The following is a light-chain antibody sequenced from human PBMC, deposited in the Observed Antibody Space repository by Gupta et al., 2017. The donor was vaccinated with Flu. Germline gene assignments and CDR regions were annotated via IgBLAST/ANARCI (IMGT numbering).Light chain of an antibody. V-gene: IGKV1-5*03. CDR1: QSLSSW. J-gene: IGKJ4*01. CDR2: KAS. CDR3: QQYERDSLT. Sequence: DIQMTQSPSTLSAYVGDRVTITCRASQSLSSWLAWYQQKPGKAPNLLIYKASNLESGVPSRFSGSGSGTEFTLTISSLQPDDFATYYCQQYERDSLTFGGGTKVEI.